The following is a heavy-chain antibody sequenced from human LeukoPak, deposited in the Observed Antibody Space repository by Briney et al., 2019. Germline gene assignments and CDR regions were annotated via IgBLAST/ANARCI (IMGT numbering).Heavy chain of an antibody. CDR3: ARLPYYYGSGSYYPDYYYYYYMDV. Sequence: SETLSLTCTVSGGSISSYYWSWIRQPPGKGLEWIGYIYYSGSTNYNPSLKSRVTISVDTSKNQFSLKLSSVTAADTAVYYCARLPYYYGSGSYYPDYYYYYYMDVWGKGTTVTISS. V-gene: IGHV4-59*12. CDR2: IYYSGST. CDR1: GGSISSYY. D-gene: IGHD3-10*01. J-gene: IGHJ6*03.